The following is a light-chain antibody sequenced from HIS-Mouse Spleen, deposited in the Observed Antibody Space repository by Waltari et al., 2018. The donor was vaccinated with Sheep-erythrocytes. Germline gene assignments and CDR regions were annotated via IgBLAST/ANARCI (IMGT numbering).Light chain of an antibody. CDR3: CSYAGSYNHV. Sequence: QSALTQPRSVSGSPGQSVTISCTGTISDVGGYNYVSWYQQHPGKAPKLMIYDVSTRPSGVPDRFSGSKSGNTASLTISGLQAEDEADYYCCSYAGSYNHVFATGTKVTVL. V-gene: IGLV2-11*01. J-gene: IGLJ1*01. CDR2: DVS. CDR1: ISDVGGYNY.